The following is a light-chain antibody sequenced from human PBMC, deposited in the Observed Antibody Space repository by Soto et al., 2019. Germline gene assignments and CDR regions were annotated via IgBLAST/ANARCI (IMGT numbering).Light chain of an antibody. CDR3: QQRVNWPHT. J-gene: IGKJ4*01. V-gene: IGKV3-11*01. Sequence: VLTQSPARLSLSPGERATLSCRAGQSVSDYLDWYQQKPGQPPRRLFFDASHMATGVPDRFSAGGSGTDFTLIISSLEPEDFAVYYCQQRVNWPHTFGGGTKVEI. CDR2: DAS. CDR1: QSVSDY.